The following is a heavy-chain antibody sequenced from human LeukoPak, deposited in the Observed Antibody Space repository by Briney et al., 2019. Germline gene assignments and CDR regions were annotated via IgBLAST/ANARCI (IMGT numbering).Heavy chain of an antibody. D-gene: IGHD6-13*01. V-gene: IGHV3-9*01. CDR2: ISWNSGSI. J-gene: IGHJ4*02. Sequence: GGSLRLSCAASGFTFDDYAMHWVRQAPGKGLEWVSGISWNSGSIHYADSVKGRFTISRDNAKNSLYLEMKSLRHEDTALYYCAKDIGSSSWYLGNWGQGTLVTVSS. CDR3: AKDIGSSSWYLGN. CDR1: GFTFDDYA.